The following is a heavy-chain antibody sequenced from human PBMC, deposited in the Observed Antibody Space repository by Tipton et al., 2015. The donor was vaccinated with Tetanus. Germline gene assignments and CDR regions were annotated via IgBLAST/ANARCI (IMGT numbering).Heavy chain of an antibody. D-gene: IGHD2-15*01. Sequence: GSLRLSCAASGFTVSSNYMSWVRQAPGKGLEWVSVIYSGGSTYYADSVKGRFTISRDNSKNTVYLQMNSLRVEDTAVYYCARDPEFSDCSGGNCYAGGDYWGQGILVTVSS. V-gene: IGHV3-66*01. CDR2: IYSGGST. CDR3: ARDPEFSDCSGGNCYAGGDY. J-gene: IGHJ4*02. CDR1: GFTVSSNY.